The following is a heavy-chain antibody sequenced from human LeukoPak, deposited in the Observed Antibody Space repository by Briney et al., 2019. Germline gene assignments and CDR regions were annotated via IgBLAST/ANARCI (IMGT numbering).Heavy chain of an antibody. Sequence: PGRSLRLSCAASGFTFSSYGMHWVRQAPGKGLEWVSAISGSGGSTYYADSVKGRFTISRDNSKNTLYLQMNSLRAEDTAVYYCAKDSPYYYDSSGYRWGQGTLVTVSS. CDR2: ISGSGGST. V-gene: IGHV3-23*01. J-gene: IGHJ4*02. D-gene: IGHD3-22*01. CDR1: GFTFSSYG. CDR3: AKDSPYYYDSSGYR.